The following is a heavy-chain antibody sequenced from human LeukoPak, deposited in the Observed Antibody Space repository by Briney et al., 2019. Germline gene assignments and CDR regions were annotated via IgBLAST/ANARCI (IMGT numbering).Heavy chain of an antibody. CDR2: IKPDGSEK. J-gene: IGHJ4*02. V-gene: IGHV3-7*01. D-gene: IGHD2-8*02. Sequence: PGGSLRLSCAASGFTFSDYWMTWVRQAPGKGLEWVANIKPDGSEKYYVDSVKGRFTISRDNAKNSLYLQMNSLRVEDTAVYYCASYLYWFADLGYWGQGTLVTVSS. CDR3: ASYLYWFADLGY. CDR1: GFTFSDYW.